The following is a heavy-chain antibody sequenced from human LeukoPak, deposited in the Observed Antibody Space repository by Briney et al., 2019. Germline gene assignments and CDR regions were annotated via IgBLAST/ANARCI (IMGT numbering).Heavy chain of an antibody. D-gene: IGHD6-25*01. CDR2: INTNTGNP. V-gene: IGHV7-4-1*02. Sequence: ASVKVSCKAFGYTFTNLAMNWVRQAPGQGLEWMGWINTNTGNPTYAQGFTGRFDFSLDTSVNTAYLQISSLKAEDTAIYYCARDWSGYGRFDYWGQGTLVTVSS. CDR3: ARDWSGYGRFDY. J-gene: IGHJ4*02. CDR1: GYTFTNLA.